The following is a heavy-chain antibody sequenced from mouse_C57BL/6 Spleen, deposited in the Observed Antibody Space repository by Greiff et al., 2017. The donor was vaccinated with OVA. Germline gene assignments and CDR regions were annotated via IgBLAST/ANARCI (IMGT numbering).Heavy chain of an antibody. CDR2: IDPETGGT. CDR3: TRWTAQAFDY. V-gene: IGHV1-15*01. CDR1: GYTFTDYE. Sequence: VKLQQSGAELVRPGASVTLSCKASGYTFTDYEMHWVKQTPVHGLEWIGAIDPETGGTAYNQKFKGKAILTADKSSSTAYMELRSLTSEDSAVYYCTRWTAQAFDYWGQGTTLTVSS. D-gene: IGHD3-2*02. J-gene: IGHJ2*01.